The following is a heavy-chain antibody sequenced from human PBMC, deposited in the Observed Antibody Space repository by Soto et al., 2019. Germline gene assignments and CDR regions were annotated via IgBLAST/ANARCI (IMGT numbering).Heavy chain of an antibody. V-gene: IGHV4-31*03. CDR2: IYYSGST. D-gene: IGHD5-12*01. Sequence: PSETLSLTCTVSGGSISSGGYYWSWIRQHPGKGLEWIGYIYYSGSTYYNPSLKSRVTISVDTSKNQFSLKLSSVTAADTAVYYCARDTPEIRGYSGYDSGKPPYYYYMDVWGKGTTVTVSS. CDR3: ARDTPEIRGYSGYDSGKPPYYYYMDV. CDR1: GGSISSGGYY. J-gene: IGHJ6*03.